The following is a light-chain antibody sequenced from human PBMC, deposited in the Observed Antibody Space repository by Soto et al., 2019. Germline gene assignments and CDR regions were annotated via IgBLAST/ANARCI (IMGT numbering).Light chain of an antibody. CDR3: QQYNSYPRT. CDR2: AAP. CDR1: QGIGNS. Sequence: DIQMTQSPSSLSASVGDRVTITCRTSQGIGNSLAWFLQRPGKAPKSLIYAAPNLQSGVPSKFSGIGFGTDFTLTISSLQPEDFGTYYCQQYNSYPRTFGQGTKVEL. V-gene: IGKV1-16*02. J-gene: IGKJ2*01.